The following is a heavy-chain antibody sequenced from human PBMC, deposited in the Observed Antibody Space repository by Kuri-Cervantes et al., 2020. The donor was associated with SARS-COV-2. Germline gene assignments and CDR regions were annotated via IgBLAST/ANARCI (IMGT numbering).Heavy chain of an antibody. D-gene: IGHD1-26*01. CDR1: GYSISSGYY. CDR3: AKDPGYEWELLTLDY. V-gene: IGHV3-66*01. J-gene: IGHJ4*02. CDR2: IYSGGNI. Sequence: ETLSLTCAVSGYSISSGYYWGWIRQPPGKGLEWVSVIYSGGNIDYADSVKGRFTISRDNSKNTLYLQMNRLRVEDTAVYYCAKDPGYEWELLTLDYWGQGTLVTVSS.